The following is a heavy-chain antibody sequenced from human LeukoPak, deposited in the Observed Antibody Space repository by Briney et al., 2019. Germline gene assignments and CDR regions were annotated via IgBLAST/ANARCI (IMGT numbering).Heavy chain of an antibody. D-gene: IGHD3-3*01. Sequence: SQSLSLTCTVSAGSISSNSFDWGWIRQPPGKGLEWVVSIDYSRRTSYNRSLESRVTIFVDTSKNQLSRKLNTVTAADTAVYYCARHRSLITIFRVANLIEFDPWGQGTLVTVSS. CDR1: AGSISSNSFD. CDR2: IDYSRRT. J-gene: IGHJ5*02. V-gene: IGHV4-39*01. CDR3: ARHRSLITIFRVANLIEFDP.